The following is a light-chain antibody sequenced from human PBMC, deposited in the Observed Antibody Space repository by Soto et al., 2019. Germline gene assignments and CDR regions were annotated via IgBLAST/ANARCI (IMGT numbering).Light chain of an antibody. CDR1: QSISDW. CDR3: QQYKSFLS. J-gene: IGKJ1*01. V-gene: IGKV1-5*03. CDR2: KAS. Sequence: DIQMTHSPSTLSASVGDRVTITCRASQSISDWWAWYQQKPGKAPNLLIYKASSLERGIPSTFSGSGSGTEYTLTISSLQPDDFATYYCQQYKSFLSFGQGTKVEIK.